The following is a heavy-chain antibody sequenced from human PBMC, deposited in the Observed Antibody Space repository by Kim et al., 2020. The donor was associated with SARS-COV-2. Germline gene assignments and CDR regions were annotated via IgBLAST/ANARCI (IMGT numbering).Heavy chain of an antibody. J-gene: IGHJ6*02. Sequence: RKSRVTISVDTSKNQFSLKLSSVTAADTAVYYCASERITMVRGVTYGMDVWGQGTTVTVSS. V-gene: IGHV4-31*02. CDR3: ASERITMVRGVTYGMDV. D-gene: IGHD3-10*01.